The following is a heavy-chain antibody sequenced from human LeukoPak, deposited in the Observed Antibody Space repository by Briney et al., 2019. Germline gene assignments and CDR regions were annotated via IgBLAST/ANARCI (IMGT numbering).Heavy chain of an antibody. CDR2: IYYSGST. J-gene: IGHJ3*02. D-gene: IGHD2-2*01. V-gene: IGHV4-39*07. Sequence: WIGSIYYSGSTYYHPSLKSRVTISVDTSKNQFSLKLSSVTAADTAVYYCARGPAAMGAFDIWGQGTMVTASS. CDR3: ARGPAAMGAFDI.